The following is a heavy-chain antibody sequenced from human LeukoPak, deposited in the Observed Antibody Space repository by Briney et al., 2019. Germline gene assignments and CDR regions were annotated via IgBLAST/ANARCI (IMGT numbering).Heavy chain of an antibody. Sequence: KTSETLSLTCTVSGGSITRYYWTWIRQPPGKGVEWIGHIYYDGNNNYNPSLKRRVNISVETSKNTLTLKRNSVPAEDTAVYFCARVLGESVPAVMAWAHWGQGTLVTVSS. D-gene: IGHD2-2*01. J-gene: IGHJ4*02. CDR3: ARVLGESVPAVMAWAH. V-gene: IGHV4-59*01. CDR1: GGSITRYY. CDR2: IYYDGNN.